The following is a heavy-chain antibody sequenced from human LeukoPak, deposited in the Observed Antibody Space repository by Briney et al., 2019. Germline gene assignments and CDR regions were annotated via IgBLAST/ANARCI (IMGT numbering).Heavy chain of an antibody. CDR1: GFTFSSYW. V-gene: IGHV3-7*01. CDR3: ASYGGTGAFDI. J-gene: IGHJ3*02. CDR2: IKKDGSET. Sequence: PGGSLRLSCAASGFTFSSYWMSWVRQAPGKGLEGVANIKKDGSETYYVDSVKGRFTISRDNAKKSLYLQMNSLRVEDTAVYYCASYGGTGAFDIWGQGTMVTVSS. D-gene: IGHD4-23*01.